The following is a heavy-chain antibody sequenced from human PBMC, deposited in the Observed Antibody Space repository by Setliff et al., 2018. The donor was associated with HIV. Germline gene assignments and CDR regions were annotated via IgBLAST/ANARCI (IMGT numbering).Heavy chain of an antibody. D-gene: IGHD6-19*01. CDR2: ISAYNGNT. Sequence: ASVKVSCKASGYTFTGYYMHWVRQAPGQGLEWVGWISAYNGNTNYAQRLQDRITMTTDTSTSTVYMELRSLRSDDTAVYYCARDGEPYSSLDYWGQGTLVTVSS. J-gene: IGHJ4*02. CDR1: GYTFTGYY. V-gene: IGHV1-18*04. CDR3: ARDGEPYSSLDY.